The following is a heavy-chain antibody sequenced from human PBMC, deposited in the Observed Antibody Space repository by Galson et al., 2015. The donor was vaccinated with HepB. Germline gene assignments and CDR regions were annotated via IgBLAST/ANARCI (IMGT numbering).Heavy chain of an antibody. CDR1: GFTFDDYT. Sequence: SLRLSCAASGFTFDDYTMHWVRQAPGKGLEWVSLISWDGGSTYYADSVKGRFTISRDNSKNSLYLQMNSLRTEDTALYCCAKDMGVVVGRDCTNGVCYTDYYYYGMDVWGQGTTVTVSS. CDR3: AKDMGVVVGRDCTNGVCYTDYYYYGMDV. V-gene: IGHV3-43*01. J-gene: IGHJ6*02. D-gene: IGHD2-8*01. CDR2: ISWDGGST.